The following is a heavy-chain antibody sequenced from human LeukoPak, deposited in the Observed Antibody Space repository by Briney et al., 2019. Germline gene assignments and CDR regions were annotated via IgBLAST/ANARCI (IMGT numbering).Heavy chain of an antibody. CDR2: IYSGGST. J-gene: IGHJ4*02. D-gene: IGHD6-13*01. CDR3: AGIAAADRRYYFDY. V-gene: IGHV3-66*01. CDR1: GFTVSSNY. Sequence: GGSLRLSCAASGFTVSSNYMSWVRQAPGKGLEWVSLIYSGGSTYCADSVKGRFTISRDNSKNTLYLQMNSLRGEDTAVYYCAGIAAADRRYYFDYRGQGTLVTVSS.